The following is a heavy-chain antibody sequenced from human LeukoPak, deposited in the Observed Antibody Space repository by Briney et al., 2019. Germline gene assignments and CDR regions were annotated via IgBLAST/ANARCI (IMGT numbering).Heavy chain of an antibody. CDR3: AKASGQSSGSYYFFPSDY. J-gene: IGHJ4*02. D-gene: IGHD3-10*01. CDR2: ISSSSSTL. Sequence: PGGSLRLSCAASGFTFSSYSMNWVRQAPGKGLEWVSYISSSSSTLYYADSVKGRFTISRDNSKNTLYLQMNSLRAEDTAVYYCAKASGQSSGSYYFFPSDYWGQGTLVTVSS. CDR1: GFTFSSYS. V-gene: IGHV3-48*01.